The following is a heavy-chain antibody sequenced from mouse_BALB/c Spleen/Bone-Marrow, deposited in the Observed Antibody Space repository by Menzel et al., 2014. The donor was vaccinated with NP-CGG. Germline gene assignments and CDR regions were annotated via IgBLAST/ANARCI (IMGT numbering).Heavy chain of an antibody. CDR2: ISSGGSYT. D-gene: IGHD2-4*01. CDR3: ARQTYYDYDGYFDY. CDR1: GFTFSSYG. Sequence: EVNVVESGGDLVRPGGSLKLSCAASGFTFSSYGMSWVRQTPDKRLELVATISSGGSYTYYPDSVKGRFTISRDNAKNTLYLKMHSLKSEDTAMYYCARQTYYDYDGYFDYWGQGTTLTVSS. V-gene: IGHV5-6*01. J-gene: IGHJ2*01.